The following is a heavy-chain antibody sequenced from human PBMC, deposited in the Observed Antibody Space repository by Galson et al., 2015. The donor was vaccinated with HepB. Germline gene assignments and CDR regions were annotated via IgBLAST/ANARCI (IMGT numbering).Heavy chain of an antibody. Sequence: SLRLSCAASGFIFSDYSTSWIRQAPGKGLEWVSDISSSGSTIYYAGSVKGRFTISRDNAKNSLYLQMNSLRAEDTAVYYCARTKSALYDFWSGYPFDYWGQGTLVTVSS. D-gene: IGHD3-3*01. CDR3: ARTKSALYDFWSGYPFDY. CDR2: ISSSGSTI. V-gene: IGHV3-11*01. CDR1: GFIFSDYS. J-gene: IGHJ4*02.